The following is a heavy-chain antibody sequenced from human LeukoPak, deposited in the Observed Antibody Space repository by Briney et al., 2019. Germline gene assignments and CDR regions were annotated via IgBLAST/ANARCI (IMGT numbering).Heavy chain of an antibody. CDR2: IKQDGSEK. Sequence: GGSLRLSCAASGFTFSSYWMSWVRQAPGKGLEWVANIKQDGSEKYYVDSVKGRFTISRDNAKNSLYLQMNSLRAEDTAVYYCARGEEGYSDAFDIWGQGTMVTVSS. V-gene: IGHV3-7*01. CDR3: ARGEEGYSDAFDI. CDR1: GFTFSSYW. J-gene: IGHJ3*02. D-gene: IGHD2-15*01.